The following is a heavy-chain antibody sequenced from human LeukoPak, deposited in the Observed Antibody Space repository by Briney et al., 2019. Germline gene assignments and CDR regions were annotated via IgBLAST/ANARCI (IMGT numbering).Heavy chain of an antibody. J-gene: IGHJ4*02. D-gene: IGHD1-1*01. CDR2: VSHDGSYK. Sequence: GGSLRLSCAAAGFTFSKFAMRWVRQAPGKGLEWVAVVSHDGSYKYYADSVKGRFTISRDNSKNTLYLQMNSLRAEDTAVYYCARAPGYGAAYYFDYWGQGTLVTVSS. V-gene: IGHV3-30*04. CDR3: ARAPGYGAAYYFDY. CDR1: GFTFSKFA.